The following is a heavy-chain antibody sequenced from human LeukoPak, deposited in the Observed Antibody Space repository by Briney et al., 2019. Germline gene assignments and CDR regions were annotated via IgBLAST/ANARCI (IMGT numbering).Heavy chain of an antibody. D-gene: IGHD4-17*01. J-gene: IGHJ4*02. CDR3: ARGGITDYGDYSSFDY. CDR2: ISTGGGT. CDR1: GFSVSNYY. V-gene: IGHV3-66*01. Sequence: GGSLRLSCVASGFSVSNYYMSCVRQAPGKGLEWVSVISTGGGTSYTDSVKGRFTFSRDNSKNTLFLQMNSLRAEDTGVYYCARGGITDYGDYSSFDYWGQGTLLTVSS.